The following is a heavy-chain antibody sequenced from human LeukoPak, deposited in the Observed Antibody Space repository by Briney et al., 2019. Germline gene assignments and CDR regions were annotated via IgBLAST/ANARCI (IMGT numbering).Heavy chain of an antibody. CDR1: GFTFSSFA. Sequence: GGSLRLSCAASGFTFSSFAMSWVRQAPGKGLEWVSAISSSGSSRPNSDSVKGRFTISRDNSRNTLYLEMNSLRAEDTAVYYCAKEAHSSSWEDYWGQGTLVTVSS. D-gene: IGHD6-13*01. V-gene: IGHV3-23*01. CDR3: AKEAHSSSWEDY. CDR2: ISSSGSSR. J-gene: IGHJ4*02.